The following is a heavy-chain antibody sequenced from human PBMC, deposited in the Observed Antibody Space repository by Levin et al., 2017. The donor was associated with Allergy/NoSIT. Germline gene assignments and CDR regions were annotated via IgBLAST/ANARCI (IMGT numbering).Heavy chain of an antibody. D-gene: IGHD3-10*02. J-gene: IGHJ4*02. CDR1: GFTFSTYW. CDR2: IKQDGSET. V-gene: IGHV3-7*01. CDR3: AKQSGSSSLFGARPVDY. Sequence: RGSLRLSCAASGFTFSTYWMSWVRQAPGKGLEWVANIKQDGSETYYVDSVKGRFTISRDNAKNSLYLQMNNLRAEDTAVYYCAKQSGSSSLFGARPVDYWGQGTLVIVSS.